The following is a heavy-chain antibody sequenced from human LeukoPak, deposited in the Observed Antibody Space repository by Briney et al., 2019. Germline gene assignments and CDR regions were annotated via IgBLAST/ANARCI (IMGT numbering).Heavy chain of an antibody. CDR3: TTKVIRGNSGDDYDD. V-gene: IGHV3-30*03. Sequence: GGCLRLSCAASGVTFSNYGMHWVRQAPGKGLEWVALISSNGNDKLYGASVKGRFTISRDDSKSTLYLQMNSLRVEDTAVYYCTTKVIRGNSGDDYDDWGQGTLVTVSS. CDR2: ISSNGNDK. CDR1: GVTFSNYG. D-gene: IGHD5-12*01. J-gene: IGHJ4*02.